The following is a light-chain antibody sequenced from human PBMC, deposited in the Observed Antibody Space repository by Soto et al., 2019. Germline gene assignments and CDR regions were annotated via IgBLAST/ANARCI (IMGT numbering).Light chain of an antibody. Sequence: QSVLTQPRSVSGSPGQSVTISCTGTSSDVGGYNYVSWYQQHPDKAPKVMIYDVTKRPSGVPDRFSGSKSGNTASLTISGLQAEDEADYYCCSYAGSYIYVFGTGTQLTVL. J-gene: IGLJ1*01. CDR3: CSYAGSYIYV. CDR1: SSDVGGYNY. CDR2: DVT. V-gene: IGLV2-11*01.